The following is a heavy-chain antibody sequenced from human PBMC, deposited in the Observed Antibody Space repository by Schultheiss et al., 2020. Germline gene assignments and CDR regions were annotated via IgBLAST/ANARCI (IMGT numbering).Heavy chain of an antibody. Sequence: GGSLRLSCAVSGFTFNSYWMHWVRQAPGKGLVWVSRINSDGSSRSYAVSVKGRFTISRDNAKNTLYLQMNSLRADDTAVYYCGRERFDGYRRYGMDVWGQGTTVTVAS. CDR3: GRERFDGYRRYGMDV. CDR2: INSDGSSR. D-gene: IGHD6-13*01. J-gene: IGHJ6*02. V-gene: IGHV3-74*01. CDR1: GFTFNSYW.